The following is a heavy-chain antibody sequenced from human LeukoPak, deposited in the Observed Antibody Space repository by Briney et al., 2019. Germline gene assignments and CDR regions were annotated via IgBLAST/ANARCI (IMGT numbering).Heavy chain of an antibody. J-gene: IGHJ6*03. CDR2: IYDSGST. CDR3: ARQTRYPLYYMDV. D-gene: IGHD1-14*01. V-gene: IGHV4-38-2*02. CDR1: GYSISSGYY. Sequence: SETLSLTCTVSGYSISSGYYWGWIRQPPGKGLEWIGYIYDSGSTNYNPSLKSRVTISVDTSKNQFSLKLTSVTAADTAVYFCARQTRYPLYYMDVWGKGTTVTISS.